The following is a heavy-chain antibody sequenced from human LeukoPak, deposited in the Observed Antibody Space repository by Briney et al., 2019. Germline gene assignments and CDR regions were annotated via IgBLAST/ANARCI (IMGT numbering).Heavy chain of an antibody. J-gene: IGHJ4*02. Sequence: PGGSLRLSCAASGFSFDDYAMHWVRQAPGKGLEWVSLISRDGGSTYYADSAKGRFTISRDNSKNSLYLQMNSLRAEDTALYYCASASAGTFGYYFDYWGQGTLVTVSS. V-gene: IGHV3-43D*04. CDR3: ASASAGTFGYYFDY. CDR1: GFSFDDYA. D-gene: IGHD3-10*01. CDR2: ISRDGGST.